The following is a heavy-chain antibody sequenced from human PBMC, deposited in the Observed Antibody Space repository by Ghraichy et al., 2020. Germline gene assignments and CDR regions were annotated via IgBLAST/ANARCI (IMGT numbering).Heavy chain of an antibody. CDR1: GFTFSSYS. CDR2: ISSSSSYI. J-gene: IGHJ4*02. D-gene: IGHD2-2*03. Sequence: GGSLRLSCAASGFTFSSYSMNWVRQAPGKGLEWVSSISSSSSYIYYADSVKGRFTISRDNAKNSLYLQMNSLRAEDTAVYYCARGLDIVVVPAADFDYWGQGTLVTVSS. V-gene: IGHV3-21*01. CDR3: ARGLDIVVVPAADFDY.